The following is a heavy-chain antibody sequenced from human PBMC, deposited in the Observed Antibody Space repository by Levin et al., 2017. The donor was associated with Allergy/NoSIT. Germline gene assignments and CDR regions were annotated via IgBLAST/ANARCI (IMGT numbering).Heavy chain of an antibody. CDR1: GGSISSYY. J-gene: IGHJ4*02. Sequence: RTSETLSLTCTVSGGSISSYYWSWIRQPPGKGLEWIGYIYYSGSTNYNPSLKSRVTISVDTSKNQFSLKLSSVTAADTAVYYCAVAYYYDSSGYYFSGERRYYFDYWGQGTLVTVSS. CDR2: IYYSGST. CDR3: AVAYYYDSSGYYFSGERRYYFDY. V-gene: IGHV4-59*01. D-gene: IGHD3-22*01.